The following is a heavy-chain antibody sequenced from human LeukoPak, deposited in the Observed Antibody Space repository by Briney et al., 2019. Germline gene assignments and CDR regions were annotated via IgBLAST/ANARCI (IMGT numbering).Heavy chain of an antibody. J-gene: IGHJ4*02. Sequence: SQTLSLTCTVSGGSISSGGYYWSWIRQPPGKGLEWIGYIYHSGSTYYNPSLKSRVTISVDRSKNQFSLKLSSVTAADTAVYYCARGVGELDSSGWYYFDYWGQGTLVTVSS. D-gene: IGHD6-19*01. CDR1: GGSISSGGYY. CDR3: ARGVGELDSSGWYYFDY. CDR2: IYHSGST. V-gene: IGHV4-30-2*01.